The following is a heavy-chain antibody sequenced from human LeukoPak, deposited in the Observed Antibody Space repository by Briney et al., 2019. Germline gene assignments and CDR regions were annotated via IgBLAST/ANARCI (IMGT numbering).Heavy chain of an antibody. CDR3: ARNRYYYGSGNYGVPNWFDP. D-gene: IGHD3-10*01. CDR1: GGSFSGDY. CDR2: SNHSGNT. V-gene: IGHV4-34*01. Sequence: SETLSLTCAVYGGSFSGDYWSWIRQPPGKGLEWIGESNHSGNTNYNPSLKSRVTISVDTSKNQFSLKLSSVTAADTAVYYCARNRYYYGSGNYGVPNWFDPWGQGTLVTVSS. J-gene: IGHJ5*02.